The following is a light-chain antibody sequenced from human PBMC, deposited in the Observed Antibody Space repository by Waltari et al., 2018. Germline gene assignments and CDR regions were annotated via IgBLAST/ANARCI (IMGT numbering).Light chain of an antibody. V-gene: IGLV3-10*01. J-gene: IGLJ3*02. CDR1: ALPNKY. CDR2: EDT. CDR3: YSTDYTGNYWV. Sequence: SYELTQPPSVSVSPGHTARITCAGEALPNKYDYWYRQKSGQAPVLGIYEDTKRPSGIPERFSASNSGAVATLTITGAQVEDEADYYCYSTDYTGNYWVFGGGTKLTVL.